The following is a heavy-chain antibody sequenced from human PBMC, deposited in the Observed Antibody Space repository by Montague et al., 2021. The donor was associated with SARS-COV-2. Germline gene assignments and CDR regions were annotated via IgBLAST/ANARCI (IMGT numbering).Heavy chain of an antibody. J-gene: IGHJ3*01. CDR2: IDWENDR. CDR1: GFSLSTSGFS. D-gene: IGHD3-10*01. V-gene: IGHV2-70*01. Sequence: PALVKPTQTLTLTCTFSGFSLSTSGFSVNWIRQPPGKALEWLALIDWENDRYFHTSLRTRLTISKDTSKNQVVLTVTDMDPVGTATYYCARLNWFGENAFDVWGQGTVVTVSS. CDR3: ARLNWFGENAFDV.